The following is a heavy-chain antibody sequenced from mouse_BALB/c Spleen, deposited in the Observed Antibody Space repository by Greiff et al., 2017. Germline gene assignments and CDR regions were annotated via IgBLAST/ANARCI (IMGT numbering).Heavy chain of an antibody. D-gene: IGHD2-4*01. CDR2: IDPANGNT. J-gene: IGHJ4*01. CDR3: ARSRGLRGYYAMDY. CDR1: GFNIKDTY. Sequence: EVQLVESGAELVKPGASVKLSCTASGFNIKDTYMHWVKQRPEQGLEWIGRIDPANGNTKYDPKFQGKATITADTSSNTAYLQLSSLTSEDTAVYYCARSRGLRGYYAMDYWGQGTSVTVSS. V-gene: IGHV14-3*02.